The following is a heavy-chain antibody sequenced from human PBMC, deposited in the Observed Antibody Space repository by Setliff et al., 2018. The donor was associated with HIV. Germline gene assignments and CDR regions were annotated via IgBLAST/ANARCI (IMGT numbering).Heavy chain of an antibody. J-gene: IGHJ4*02. D-gene: IGHD6-6*01. CDR1: GYSSSSGYY. CDR2: IYHSGST. V-gene: IGHV4-38-2*01. CDR3: ARADSSTWSHYFDY. Sequence: SETLSLTCGVSGYSSSSGYYWGWIRQPPGKGLEWIGSIYHSGSTNYNPSLKSRVTISADTSKNQFSLKLCSVTAADTALYYCARADSSTWSHYFDYWGQGTLVTVSS.